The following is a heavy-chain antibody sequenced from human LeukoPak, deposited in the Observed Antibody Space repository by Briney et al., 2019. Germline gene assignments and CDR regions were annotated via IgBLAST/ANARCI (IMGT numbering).Heavy chain of an antibody. V-gene: IGHV3-53*01. J-gene: IGHJ4*02. CDR1: GFTVSSSY. Sequence: GGSLRLSCAASGFTVSSSYMSWVRQAPGKGLEWVSVIYSGGNTYYADSVKGRFTISRDSYKNTLYLQMNSLRAEDAAVYYCAKAPVTTCSGAYCYPFDYWGQGTLVTVSS. CDR2: IYSGGNT. D-gene: IGHD2-15*01. CDR3: AKAPVTTCSGAYCYPFDY.